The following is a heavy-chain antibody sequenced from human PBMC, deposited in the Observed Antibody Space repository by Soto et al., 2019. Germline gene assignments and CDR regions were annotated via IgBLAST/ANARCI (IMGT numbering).Heavy chain of an antibody. CDR1: GFTFDDYA. Sequence: EVQLVESGGGLVQPGRSLRLSCAASGFTFDDYAMHWVRRVPGKGLEWVSSISWNSNIIGYADSVKGRFTISRDNXKNSXXLXXXXXXXXDTALYYCAKGGPDGFCSGGRCYFDYWGQGTLVTVSS. CDR3: AKGGPDGFCSGGRCYFDY. CDR2: ISWNSNII. V-gene: IGHV3-9*01. J-gene: IGHJ4*02. D-gene: IGHD2-15*01.